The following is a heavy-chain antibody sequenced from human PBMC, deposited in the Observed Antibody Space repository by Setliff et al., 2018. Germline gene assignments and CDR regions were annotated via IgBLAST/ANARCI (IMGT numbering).Heavy chain of an antibody. V-gene: IGHV4-34*01. CDR3: ARGPRVWVRDGMDV. J-gene: IGHJ6*02. CDR2: IIHSGST. Sequence: PSETLSLTCAVYGGSFSGYYWSWIRQPPGKRLEWIGEIIHSGSTNYNPSLKSRVTISMDTSKNQFSLKVSSVTAADTAVYYCARGPRVWVRDGMDVWGQGTTVTVSS. D-gene: IGHD3-16*01. CDR1: GGSFSGYY.